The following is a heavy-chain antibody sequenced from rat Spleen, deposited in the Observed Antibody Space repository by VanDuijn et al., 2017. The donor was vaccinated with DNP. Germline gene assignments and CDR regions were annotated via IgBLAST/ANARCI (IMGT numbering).Heavy chain of an antibody. Sequence: EVQLVESGGGLVQPGRSLKLSCAASGFTFSDYNMAWVRQDPTKGLEWVSYIISGGGNTFYRDSVKGRFTIFRDNAKSTLYLQMNSLRSEDTATYYCARGGRSYFDYWGQGVMVTVSS. CDR2: IISGGGNT. J-gene: IGHJ2*01. CDR3: ARGGRSYFDY. D-gene: IGHD1-11*01. V-gene: IGHV5-25*01. CDR1: GFTFSDYN.